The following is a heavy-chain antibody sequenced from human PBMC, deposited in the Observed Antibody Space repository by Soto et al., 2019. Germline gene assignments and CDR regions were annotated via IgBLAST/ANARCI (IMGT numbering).Heavy chain of an antibody. V-gene: IGHV1-69*15. CDR3: ATQLNGDLDF. D-gene: IGHD7-27*01. Sequence: QVQLVQSGAEVRKPGSSVKVSCKASGGTFSTSAMNWVRQAPGQGLEWMGSIIPVFGTATYAQSFXXRRPITADGSTTTGYMELSSLRSEDTAVYYCATQLNGDLDFWGQGTLLIVSS. J-gene: IGHJ4*02. CDR2: IIPVFGTA. CDR1: GGTFSTSA.